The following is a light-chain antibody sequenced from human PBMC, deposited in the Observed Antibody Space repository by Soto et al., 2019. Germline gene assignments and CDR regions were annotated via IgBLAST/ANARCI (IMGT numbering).Light chain of an antibody. CDR1: QGISTW. Sequence: DIQMTQSPSSVSASVGDRVTISCRASQGISTWLAWYQQKPGKAPNLLIFAASHLQSGVPSRFSGSGSGTHFTLTISSLQPADCATYYCQQANSFPITFAQGTRLEIK. CDR2: AAS. V-gene: IGKV1-12*01. J-gene: IGKJ5*01. CDR3: QQANSFPIT.